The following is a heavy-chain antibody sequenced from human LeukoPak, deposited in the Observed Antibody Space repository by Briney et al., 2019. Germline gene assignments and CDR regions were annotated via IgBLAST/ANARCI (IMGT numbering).Heavy chain of an antibody. V-gene: IGHV3-49*03. Sequence: SFRQAPGKGVAWVGFIRSKAYCGTTEYAASVKRRLTISRDDSKSIAYLQMNSLKTEDTAVYYCTREVVHGGYYYYYYMVVWGKGATVTVCS. J-gene: IGHJ6*03. CDR2: IRSKAYCGTT. D-gene: IGHD2-8*02. CDR3: TREVVHGGYYYYYYMVV.